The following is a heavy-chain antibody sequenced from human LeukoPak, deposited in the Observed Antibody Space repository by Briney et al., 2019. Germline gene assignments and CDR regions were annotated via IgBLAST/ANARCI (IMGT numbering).Heavy chain of an antibody. CDR2: IKQDGSEK. J-gene: IGHJ6*02. CDR3: ARGMYSSSWSWYYYYGMDV. D-gene: IGHD6-13*01. CDR1: TFTFSNYW. Sequence: GGSLRLSCAASTFTFSNYWMSWVRQAPGKGLEWVANIKQDGSEKYYVDSVKGRFTISRDNAKNSLYLQMNSLRAEDTAVYYCARGMYSSSWSWYYYYGMDVWGQGTTVTVSS. V-gene: IGHV3-7*03.